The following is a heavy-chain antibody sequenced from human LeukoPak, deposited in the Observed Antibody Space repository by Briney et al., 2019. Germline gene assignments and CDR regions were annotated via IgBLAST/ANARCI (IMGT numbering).Heavy chain of an antibody. Sequence: SETLSLTCAVYGGSFSGYYWSWIRQPPGKGLEWIGELNHSGSTNYNPSLKSRVTISVDKSKNQFSLKLSSVTAADTAVYYCARDPSTYDSSGYNRLGAFDIWGQGTMVTVSS. D-gene: IGHD3-22*01. V-gene: IGHV4-34*01. CDR2: LNHSGST. CDR3: ARDPSTYDSSGYNRLGAFDI. J-gene: IGHJ3*02. CDR1: GGSFSGYY.